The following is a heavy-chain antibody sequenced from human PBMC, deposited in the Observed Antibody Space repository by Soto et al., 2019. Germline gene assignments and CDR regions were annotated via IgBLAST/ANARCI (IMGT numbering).Heavy chain of an antibody. CDR1: GGTFDNFI. CDR3: ARNGTYSSSLSQYSGMAV. CDR2: IVPMLGTP. J-gene: IGHJ6*04. Sequence: QVQLVQSGAEVKEPGSSVRVSCKASGGTFDNFIMNWVRQTPGRGLEWMGGIVPMLGTPTYAEKFKGRVTISATGSTSTMYMEVTSLSSEDTAIYYCARNGTYSSSLSQYSGMAVWGEGTTVTVSS. V-gene: IGHV1-69*01. D-gene: IGHD1-26*01.